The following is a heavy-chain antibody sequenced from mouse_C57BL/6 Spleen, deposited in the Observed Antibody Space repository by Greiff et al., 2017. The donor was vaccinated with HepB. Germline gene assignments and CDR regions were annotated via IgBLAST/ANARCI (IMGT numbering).Heavy chain of an antibody. CDR1: GYAFSSSW. Sequence: QVQLQQSGPELVKPGASVKISCKASGYAFSSSWMNWVKQRPGKGLEWIGRIYPGDGDTNYNGKFKGKATLTADKSSSTAYMQLSSLTSEDSAVYFCARYYGNYDYFDYWGQGTTLTVSS. V-gene: IGHV1-82*01. J-gene: IGHJ2*01. D-gene: IGHD2-1*01. CDR3: ARYYGNYDYFDY. CDR2: IYPGDGDT.